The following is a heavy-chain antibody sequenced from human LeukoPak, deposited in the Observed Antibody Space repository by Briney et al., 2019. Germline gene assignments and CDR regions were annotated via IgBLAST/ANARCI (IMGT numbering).Heavy chain of an antibody. J-gene: IGHJ4*02. Sequence: PSETLSLTCTVSGGSIMSYYWSWLRQPPGKELEWIGYIHYSGSSKYNPSLKSGVTISVDTSRNQFSLNLSSVTAADTAVYYCASNFRDISSWNFDYWGQGTLVTVSS. CDR3: ASNFRDISSWNFDY. D-gene: IGHD6-13*01. CDR1: GGSIMSYY. V-gene: IGHV4-59*08. CDR2: IHYSGSS.